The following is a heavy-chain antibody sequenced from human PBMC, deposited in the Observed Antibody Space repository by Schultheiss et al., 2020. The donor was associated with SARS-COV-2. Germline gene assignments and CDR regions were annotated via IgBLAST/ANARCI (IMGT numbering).Heavy chain of an antibody. J-gene: IGHJ6*02. D-gene: IGHD2-2*01. CDR3: ARDQDEVPALYYYYGMDV. V-gene: IGHV3-30*12. Sequence: GGSLRLSCAASGFTFSSYGMHWVRQAPGKGLEWVAVISYDGSNKYYADSVKGRFTISRDNSKNTLYLQMNSLRAEDTAVYYCARDQDEVPALYYYYGMDVWGQGTTVTVSS. CDR2: ISYDGSNK. CDR1: GFTFSSYG.